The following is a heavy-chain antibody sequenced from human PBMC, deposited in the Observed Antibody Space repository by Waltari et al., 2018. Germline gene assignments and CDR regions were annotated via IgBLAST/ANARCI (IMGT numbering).Heavy chain of an antibody. V-gene: IGHV4-59*01. CDR3: ARGRYSSSWYYMDV. D-gene: IGHD6-13*01. J-gene: IGHJ6*03. Sequence: QVQLQESGPGLVKPSETLALPRTAPGGPISSYYRRWIRHPPGKGLEWIGYSYYSGSTNYNPSLKSRVTISVDTSKNQFSLKLSSVTAADTAVYYCARGRYSSSWYYMDVWGKGTTVTVSS. CDR2: SYYSGST. CDR1: GGPISSYY.